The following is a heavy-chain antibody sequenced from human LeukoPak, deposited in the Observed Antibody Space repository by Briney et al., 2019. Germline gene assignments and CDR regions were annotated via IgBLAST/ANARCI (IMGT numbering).Heavy chain of an antibody. Sequence: SETLSLTCTVSGGSISSSSCYWGWIRQPPGKGLEWIGSIYYSGSTYYNPSLKSRVTISVDTSKNQFSLKLSSVTAADTAVYYCARDKLWLLGWFDPWGQGTLVTVSS. CDR3: ARDKLWLLGWFDP. V-gene: IGHV4-39*07. CDR1: GGSISSSSCY. D-gene: IGHD5-18*01. CDR2: IYYSGST. J-gene: IGHJ5*02.